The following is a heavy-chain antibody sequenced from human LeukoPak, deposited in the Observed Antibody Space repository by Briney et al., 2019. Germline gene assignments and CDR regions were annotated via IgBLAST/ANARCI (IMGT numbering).Heavy chain of an antibody. V-gene: IGHV4-4*07. D-gene: IGHD3-10*01. CDR2: IYTSGST. CDR3: AREGANYYGSGSYYYWFDP. J-gene: IGHJ5*02. CDR1: GGSISSYY. Sequence: SETLSLTCTVSGGSISSYYWSWIRQPAGKGLEWIGRIYTSGSTNYNPSLKSRVTMSVDTSKNQFSLKLSSVTAADTAVYYCAREGANYYGSGSYYYWFDPWGQGTLVTVSS.